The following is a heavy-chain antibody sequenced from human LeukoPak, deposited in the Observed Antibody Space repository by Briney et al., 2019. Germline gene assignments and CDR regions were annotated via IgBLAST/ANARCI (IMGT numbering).Heavy chain of an antibody. J-gene: IGHJ3*02. CDR1: GFTFSSYS. Sequence: PGGSLRLSCAASGFTFSSYSMNWVRQAPGKGLEWVSYISSSSSTIYYADSVKGRFTISRDNAKNSLYLQMNSLRAEDTAVYYCARVEAVYYDSSGYPGAFDIWGQGTMVTVSS. CDR3: ARVEAVYYDSSGYPGAFDI. D-gene: IGHD3-22*01. V-gene: IGHV3-48*01. CDR2: ISSSSSTI.